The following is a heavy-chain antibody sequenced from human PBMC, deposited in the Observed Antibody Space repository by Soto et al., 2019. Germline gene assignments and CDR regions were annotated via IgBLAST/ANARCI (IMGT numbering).Heavy chain of an antibody. Sequence: KASETLSLTCTVSGGSISSGDYYWSWIRQPPGKGLEWIGYIYYSGSTYYNPSLKSRVTISVDTSKNQFSLKLSSVTAADTAVYYCARDGRITGTTGLDYWGQGTLVTVSS. CDR3: ARDGRITGTTGLDY. V-gene: IGHV4-30-4*01. CDR2: IYYSGST. CDR1: GGSISSGDYY. J-gene: IGHJ4*02. D-gene: IGHD1-7*01.